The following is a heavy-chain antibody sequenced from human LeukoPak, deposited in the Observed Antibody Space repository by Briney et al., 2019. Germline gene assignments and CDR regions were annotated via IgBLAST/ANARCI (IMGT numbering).Heavy chain of an antibody. D-gene: IGHD6-19*01. J-gene: IGHJ4*02. V-gene: IGHV3-64*01. CDR2: ISSNGGST. CDR1: GFTFSSYA. CDR3: ARGERGIIAVAGPDY. Sequence: GGSLRLSCAASGFTFSSYAMHWVRQAPGKGLEYVSAISSNGGSTYYANSVKGRFTISRDNSKNTLYLQMGSLRAEDMAVYYCARGERGIIAVAGPDYWGQGTLVTVSS.